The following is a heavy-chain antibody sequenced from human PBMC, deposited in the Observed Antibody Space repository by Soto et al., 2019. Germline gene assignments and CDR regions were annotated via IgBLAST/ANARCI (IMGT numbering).Heavy chain of an antibody. J-gene: IGHJ6*02. V-gene: IGHV4-59*01. CDR1: GGSISSYY. CDR3: ARDRALYYYYYGMDV. CDR2: IYYSGST. Sequence: LSLTCTVSGGSISSYYWSWIRQPPGKGLEWIGYIYYSGSTNYNPSLKSRVTISVDTSKNQFSLKLSSVTAADTAVYYCARDRALYYYYYGMDVWGQGTTVTVSS.